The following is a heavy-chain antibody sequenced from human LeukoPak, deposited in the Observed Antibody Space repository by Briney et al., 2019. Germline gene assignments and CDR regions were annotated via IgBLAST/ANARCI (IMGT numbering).Heavy chain of an antibody. CDR1: GFTFSDYG. D-gene: IGHD3-22*01. V-gene: IGHV3-23*01. J-gene: IGHJ4*02. CDR2: ISSRGGST. Sequence: GGSLRLSCAASGFTFSDYGMSWVRQAPGMGLEWVSTISSRGGSTYYADSVKGRFTVSGDNSKNTLYLQMNSLRAEDTAIYYCAKHYYDSSGLVNFDYWGQGTLVTVSS. CDR3: AKHYYDSSGLVNFDY.